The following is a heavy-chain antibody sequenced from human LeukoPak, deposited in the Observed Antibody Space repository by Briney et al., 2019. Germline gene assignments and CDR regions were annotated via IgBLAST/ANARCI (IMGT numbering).Heavy chain of an antibody. CDR2: MSYDGSNI. CDR1: GFTFSSFG. V-gene: IGHV3-30*03. J-gene: IGHJ4*02. D-gene: IGHD3-22*01. Sequence: GGSLRLSCAASGFTFSSFGMNWVRQAPGKGLEWVAFMSYDGSNIYYGDSVKGRFIISRDNSKDMLYLQMNGLRVEDTAVYYCARDPRGPTGYDSSARDTFDYWGQGTLVTVSS. CDR3: ARDPRGPTGYDSSARDTFDY.